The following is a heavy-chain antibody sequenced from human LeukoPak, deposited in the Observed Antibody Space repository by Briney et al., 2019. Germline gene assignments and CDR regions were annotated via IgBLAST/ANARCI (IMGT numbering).Heavy chain of an antibody. Sequence: GGSLRLSCAASGFTFSSYAMHWVRQAPGKGLEWVAVISYDGSNKYYADSVKGRFTISRDNSKNTLYLQMNSLRAEDTAMYYCARDVRSSGWSDYWGQGTLVTVSS. J-gene: IGHJ4*02. D-gene: IGHD6-19*01. CDR2: ISYDGSNK. CDR3: ARDVRSSGWSDY. V-gene: IGHV3-30-3*01. CDR1: GFTFSSYA.